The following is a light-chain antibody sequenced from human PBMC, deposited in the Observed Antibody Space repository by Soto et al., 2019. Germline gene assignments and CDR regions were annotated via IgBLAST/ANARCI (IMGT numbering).Light chain of an antibody. CDR2: GAS. V-gene: IGKV1-39*01. CDR1: QSISGY. CDR3: QQSYSTSPLT. J-gene: IGKJ4*01. Sequence: DIQMTQSPSSLSASVGDRVTISCRASQSISGYLSWYQQKPGQAPKLLIYGASSLQSGVPSRFSGGGSETDFTLTISSLQPEDFATYYCQQSYSTSPLTFGGGTKVEIK.